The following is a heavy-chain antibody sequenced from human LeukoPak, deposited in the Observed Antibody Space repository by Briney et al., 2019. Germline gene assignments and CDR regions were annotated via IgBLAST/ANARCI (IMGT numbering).Heavy chain of an antibody. Sequence: SETLSLTCTVSGGSISSSSYYWGWIRQPPGKGLEWIGSIYYSGSTYYNPSLKSRVIISVDTSKNQFSLKLSSVTAADTAVYYCARVGVVVVAAISAAFDIWGQGTMVTVSS. J-gene: IGHJ3*02. CDR1: GGSISSSSYY. CDR3: ARVGVVVVAAISAAFDI. V-gene: IGHV4-39*07. CDR2: IYYSGST. D-gene: IGHD2-15*01.